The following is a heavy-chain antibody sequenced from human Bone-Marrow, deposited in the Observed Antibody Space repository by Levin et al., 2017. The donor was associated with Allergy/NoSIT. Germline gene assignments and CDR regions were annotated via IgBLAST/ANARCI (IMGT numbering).Heavy chain of an antibody. D-gene: IGHD3-16*01. CDR1: EFTFSSYS. Sequence: LSLTCAASEFTFSSYSMNWVRQAPGKGLEWVSYISSGSSTIYYADSVKGRFTISRDNANNSLYLQMNSLRDEDTAVYYCARGRLGGRGAFDIWGQGTMVTVSS. CDR3: ARGRLGGRGAFDI. CDR2: ISSGSSTI. J-gene: IGHJ3*02. V-gene: IGHV3-48*02.